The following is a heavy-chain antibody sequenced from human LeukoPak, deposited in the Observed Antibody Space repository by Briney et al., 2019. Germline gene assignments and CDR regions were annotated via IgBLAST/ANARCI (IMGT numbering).Heavy chain of an antibody. Sequence: PSETLSLTCTVSGGSISSSSYYWGWIRQPPGKELEWIGSINYSGITYYNPSLKSRVTISVDTSNNQFSLKLSSVTAADTAVYYCASTSSSPVRWFDPWGQGTLVTVSS. J-gene: IGHJ5*02. V-gene: IGHV4-39*01. CDR3: ASTSSSPVRWFDP. D-gene: IGHD6-6*01. CDR2: INYSGIT. CDR1: GGSISSSSYY.